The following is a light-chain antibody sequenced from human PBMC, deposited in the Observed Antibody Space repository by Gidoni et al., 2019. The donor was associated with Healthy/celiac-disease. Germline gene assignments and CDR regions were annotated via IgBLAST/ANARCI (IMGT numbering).Light chain of an antibody. J-gene: IGKJ2*01. V-gene: IGKV1-39*01. CDR2: AAS. Sequence: IQMTQSPSSLSASVGDRVTITCRASQSIRSYLNWYQQKRGKDPKLLIYAASSLQSGVPSRLSGSGCGTDFTIIISSLQHEDFATYYCQQSYSTPYTFGQGTKLEIK. CDR3: QQSYSTPYT. CDR1: QSIRSY.